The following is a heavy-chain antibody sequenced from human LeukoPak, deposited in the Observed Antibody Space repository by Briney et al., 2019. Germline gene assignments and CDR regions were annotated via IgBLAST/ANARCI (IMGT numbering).Heavy chain of an antibody. CDR3: VRGLYGLGWDY. J-gene: IGHJ4*02. Sequence: GGAPRLSRTAPRFTLSNLNMHLVRHAPGKGLQFVSGITSDGSSIDYADSVRGRFTISRDNSKSTLYLRMSSLRVEDTALYYCVRGLYGLGWDYWGPGTLVTVSS. CDR1: RFTLSNLN. D-gene: IGHD3-10*01. V-gene: IGHV3-64D*06. CDR2: ITSDGSSI.